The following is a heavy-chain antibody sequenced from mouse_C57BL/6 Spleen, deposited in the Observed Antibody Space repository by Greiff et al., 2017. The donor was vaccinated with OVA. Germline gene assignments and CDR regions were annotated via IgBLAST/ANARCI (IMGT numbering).Heavy chain of an antibody. D-gene: IGHD1-1*01. V-gene: IGHV5-17*01. Sequence: EVQGVESGGGLVKPGGSLKLSCAASGFTFSDYGMHWVRQAPEKGLEWVAYISSGSSTIYYADTVKGRFTISRDNAKNTLFLQMTSLRSEDTAMYYCANYYGSRDWAMDYWGQGTSVTVSS. CDR3: ANYYGSRDWAMDY. CDR1: GFTFSDYG. CDR2: ISSGSSTI. J-gene: IGHJ4*01.